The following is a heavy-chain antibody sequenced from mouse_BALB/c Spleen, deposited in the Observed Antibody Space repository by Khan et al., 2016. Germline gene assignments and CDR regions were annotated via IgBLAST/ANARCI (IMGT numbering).Heavy chain of an antibody. J-gene: IGHJ4*01. V-gene: IGHV3-2*02. CDR3: ARLSALYAMDY. CDR1: GYSITSDYA. Sequence: EVQLQESGPGLVKPSQSLSLTCTVTGYSITSDYAWNWIRQFPGNKLEWMGYINYSGSTSYNPSLKSRISITRDTSKNQFFLPLNSVTPEDTATYYCARLSALYAMDYWGQGTSVTVSS. CDR2: INYSGST.